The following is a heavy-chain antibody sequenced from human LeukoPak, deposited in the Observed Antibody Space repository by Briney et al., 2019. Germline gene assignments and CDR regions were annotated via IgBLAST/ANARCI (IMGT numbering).Heavy chain of an antibody. CDR3: ARATPGFSSAWFSNWFDP. D-gene: IGHD6-19*01. J-gene: IGHJ5*02. CDR2: IYYSGST. Sequence: PSETLSLTCTVSGGSISSGGYYWSWIRQHPGKGLEWIGYIYYSGSTYYNPSLRSRVTISVDTSKNQFSLILTSVTAADTAVYYCARATPGFSSAWFSNWFDPWGQGALVTVSS. CDR1: GGSISSGGYY. V-gene: IGHV4-61*08.